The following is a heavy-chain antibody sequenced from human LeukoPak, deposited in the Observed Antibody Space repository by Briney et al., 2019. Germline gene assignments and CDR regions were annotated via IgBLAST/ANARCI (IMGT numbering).Heavy chain of an antibody. J-gene: IGHJ5*02. D-gene: IGHD3-10*01. Sequence: SETLSLTCTVSGGSISSSSYYWGWIRQPPGKGLEWIGSIYYSGSTYYNPSLKGRVTISVDTSKNQFSLKLSSVTAADTAVYYCARLRFGELKKRNWFDPWGQGTLVTVSS. CDR3: ARLRFGELKKRNWFDP. CDR2: IYYSGST. CDR1: GGSISSSSYY. V-gene: IGHV4-39*01.